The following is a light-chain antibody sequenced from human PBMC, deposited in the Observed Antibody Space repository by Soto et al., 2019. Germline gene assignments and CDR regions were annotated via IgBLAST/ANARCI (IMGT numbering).Light chain of an antibody. CDR1: QSVSSGH. J-gene: IGKJ1*01. CDR3: QQYGHSLWT. V-gene: IGKV3-20*01. CDR2: GAS. Sequence: DIVLTQSPGTLSLSPGERASLSCRASQSVSSGHLAWYQQQPGQAPRLLIYGASSTATGIPDRFSGSGSGTDFTLTISRLEPEDYAVYYCQQYGHSLWTFGQGTKVEIK.